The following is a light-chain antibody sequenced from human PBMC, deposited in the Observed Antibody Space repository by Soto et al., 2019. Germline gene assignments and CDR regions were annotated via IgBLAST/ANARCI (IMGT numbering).Light chain of an antibody. CDR2: DVD. CDR3: CSYTTSNLYV. Sequence: QSVLTQPASVSGSPGQSIAISCTGTSSDVGAYNYVSWYQQDAGKAPKLIIFDVDNRPSGVSDRFSGSKSGYTASLTISGPQAQDEADYYCCSYTTSNLYVFGTGTKVTVL. J-gene: IGLJ1*01. V-gene: IGLV2-14*03. CDR1: SSDVGAYNY.